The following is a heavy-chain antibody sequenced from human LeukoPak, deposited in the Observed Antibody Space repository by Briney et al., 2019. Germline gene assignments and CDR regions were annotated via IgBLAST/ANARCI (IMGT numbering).Heavy chain of an antibody. CDR1: GYSFTDYW. Sequence: GESLKISCKGAGYSFTDYWIAWVRQMPGKGLEWMGIIYPGDSDTRYSPSFQGQVTISADKSISTAYLQWSSLKASDTAVYYCASSIIRGGYYYYMDVWGKGTTVTVSS. V-gene: IGHV5-51*01. D-gene: IGHD3-10*01. J-gene: IGHJ6*03. CDR2: IYPGDSDT. CDR3: ASSIIRGGYYYYMDV.